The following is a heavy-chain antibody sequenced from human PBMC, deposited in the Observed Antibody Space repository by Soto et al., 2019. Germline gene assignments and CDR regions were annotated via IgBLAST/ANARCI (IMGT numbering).Heavy chain of an antibody. CDR2: INHSGST. CDR3: ARGRDIVVVVAATAFDY. J-gene: IGHJ4*02. CDR1: GGSFSGYY. V-gene: IGHV4-34*01. D-gene: IGHD2-15*01. Sequence: SETLSLTCAVYGGSFSGYYWSWIRQPPGKGLEWIGEINHSGSTNYNPSLKSRVTISVDTSKNQFSLKLSFVTAADTAVYYCARGRDIVVVVAATAFDYWGQGTLVTVSS.